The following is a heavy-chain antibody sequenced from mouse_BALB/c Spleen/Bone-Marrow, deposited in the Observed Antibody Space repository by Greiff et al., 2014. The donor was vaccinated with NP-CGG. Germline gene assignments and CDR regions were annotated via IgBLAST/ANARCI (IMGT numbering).Heavy chain of an antibody. J-gene: IGHJ2*01. D-gene: IGHD2-1*01. CDR1: GFTFSNYG. CDR2: INSNGGST. CDR3: VRGNYGNYVDYFDF. Sequence: EVQLVESGGGLVQPGGSLKLSCAASGFTFSNYGMSWVRQTPDKRLELVATINSNGGSTYYPDSVKGRLTISRDTAKNTLYLQMSSLKSEETAMYYCVRGNYGNYVDYFDFWGQGTTLTVSS. V-gene: IGHV5-6-3*01.